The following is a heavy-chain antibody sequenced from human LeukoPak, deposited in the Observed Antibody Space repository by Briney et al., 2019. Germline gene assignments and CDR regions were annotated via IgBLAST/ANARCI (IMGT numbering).Heavy chain of an antibody. Sequence: GGSLSLSCAASGFTFSKYWMLWVRQAPGKGLESVSRINTDGTVTTYADSVKGRFTVSRDNADNTMFLQMNSVRDEDTAVYYCATKQWLAPPPDSWGQGTPITVSS. D-gene: IGHD6-19*01. CDR3: ATKQWLAPPPDS. J-gene: IGHJ4*02. V-gene: IGHV3-74*01. CDR1: GFTFSKYW. CDR2: INTDGTVT.